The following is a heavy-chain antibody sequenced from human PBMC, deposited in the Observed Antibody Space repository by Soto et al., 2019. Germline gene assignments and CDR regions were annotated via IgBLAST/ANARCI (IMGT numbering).Heavy chain of an antibody. D-gene: IGHD1-26*01. V-gene: IGHV4-30-2*01. J-gene: IGHJ4*02. Sequence: QPPGKGLEWIGYIYYSGSTYYNPSLKSRLTISVDRSKNQFSLRLTSVTAADTAVHYCARDSRGGYYFEYWGQGTLVTVSS. CDR3: ARDSRGGYYFEY. CDR2: IYYSGST.